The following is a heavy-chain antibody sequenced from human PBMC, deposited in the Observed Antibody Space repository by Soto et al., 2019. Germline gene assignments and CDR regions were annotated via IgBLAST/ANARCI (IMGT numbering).Heavy chain of an antibody. V-gene: IGHV4-59*01. CDR1: GDSISSYY. CDR3: ARDRLKQMDV. D-gene: IGHD5-12*01. J-gene: IGHJ6*02. Sequence: SETLSLTCTVSGDSISSYYWSWIRQPPGKGLEWIGYIYYSGSTNYNPSLRSRVTISVDTSKNQFSLKLSSVTAADSALYYCARDRLKQMDVWGQGTTVTVSS. CDR2: IYYSGST.